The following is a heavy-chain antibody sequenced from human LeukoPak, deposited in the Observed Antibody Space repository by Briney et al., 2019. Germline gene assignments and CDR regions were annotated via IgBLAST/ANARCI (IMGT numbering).Heavy chain of an antibody. J-gene: IGHJ5*02. CDR1: GGSISSYY. Sequence: PSETLSLTCTVSGGSISSYYWSWIRQPPGKGLEWIGYIYHSGSTYYNPSLKSRVTISVDRSKNQFSLKLSSVTAADTAVYYCARGGYSYGWFDPWGQGTLVTVSS. CDR2: IYHSGST. CDR3: ARGGYSYGWFDP. V-gene: IGHV4-59*12. D-gene: IGHD5-18*01.